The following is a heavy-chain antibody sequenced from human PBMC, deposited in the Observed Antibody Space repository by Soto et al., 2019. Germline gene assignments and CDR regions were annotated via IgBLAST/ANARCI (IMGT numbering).Heavy chain of an antibody. D-gene: IGHD3-10*01. CDR2: IYYSGST. CDR1: GGSISSYY. CDR3: AREGRGSVRGFDY. J-gene: IGHJ4*02. V-gene: IGHV4-59*01. Sequence: SETLSLTCTVSGGSISSYYWSWIRQPPGKGLEWIGYIYYSGSTNYNPSLKSRVTISVDTSKNQFSLKLSSVTAADTAVYYCAREGRGSVRGFDYWGQGTLVTVSS.